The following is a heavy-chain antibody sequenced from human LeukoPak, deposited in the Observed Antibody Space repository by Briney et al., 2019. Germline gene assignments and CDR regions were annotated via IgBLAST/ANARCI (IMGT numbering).Heavy chain of an antibody. CDR3: ARGGNRFGRLYFDY. CDR2: IHHSGRS. D-gene: IGHD3-10*01. J-gene: IGHJ4*02. CDR1: ADSLSSGGHY. Sequence: SETLSLTCTVSADSLSSGGHYWAWIRQFPGKGLESIGFIHHSGRSRHNPSLKDRVAISVDTSRKQFALKLSSVTAADTAMYYCARGGNRFGRLYFDYWGQGIQVTVSS. V-gene: IGHV4-31*03.